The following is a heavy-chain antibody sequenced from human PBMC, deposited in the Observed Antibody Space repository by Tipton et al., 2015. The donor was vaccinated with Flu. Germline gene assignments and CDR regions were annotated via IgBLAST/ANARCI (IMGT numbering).Heavy chain of an antibody. CDR3: AAVDIVATTHDY. J-gene: IGHJ4*02. CDR2: ISDSGGRT. Sequence: SLRLSCAAPGFTFSSYAMSWVRQAPGKGLEWVSIISDSGGRTYYADSVKGRFIISRDNSKNTLYLQMNSLRAEDTAVYYCAAVDIVATTHDYWGQGTLVTVSS. CDR1: GFTFSSYA. D-gene: IGHD5-12*01. V-gene: IGHV3-23*01.